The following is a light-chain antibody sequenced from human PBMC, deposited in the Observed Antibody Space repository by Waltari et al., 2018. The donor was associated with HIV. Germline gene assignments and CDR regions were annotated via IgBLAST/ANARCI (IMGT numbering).Light chain of an antibody. V-gene: IGKV1-39*01. CDR2: GTS. CDR3: QQTYRTPFT. J-gene: IGKJ2*01. CDR1: ENVITY. Sequence: DIQMTQSPSSLSASVGDRVTITCRASENVITYLNWFQQKPGKAPQLLIFGTSRLYSGVPSRFSCSGSGTVFTLFISGLQPEDFATYYCQQTYRTPFTFGQGAKLEIK.